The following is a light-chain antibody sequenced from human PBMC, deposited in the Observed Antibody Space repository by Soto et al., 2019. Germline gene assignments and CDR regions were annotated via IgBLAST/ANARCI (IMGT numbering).Light chain of an antibody. CDR3: SSYTSSSLDYV. CDR2: EVS. V-gene: IGLV2-14*01. Sequence: QSALTQPASVSGSPGQSITISCTGTSSDVGGYNYVSWYQQHPGKAPKLMIYEVSNRPSGVSNRFSGSKSGNTASLTISGLQAEDEADYYCSSYTSSSLDYVFGIGTKLTV. CDR1: SSDVGGYNY. J-gene: IGLJ1*01.